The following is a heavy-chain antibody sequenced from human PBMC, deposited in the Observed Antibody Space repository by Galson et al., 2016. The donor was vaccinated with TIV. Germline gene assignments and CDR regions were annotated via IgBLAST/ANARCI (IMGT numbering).Heavy chain of an antibody. CDR2: IFYSGGT. CDR1: GDSLRSSNYF. V-gene: IGHV4-39*07. CDR3: ARCWGHYNEFTGPILWGMDA. J-gene: IGHJ6*02. D-gene: IGHD2-8*02. Sequence: SETLSLTCTVSGDSLRSSNYFWAWIRQPPGKGLEWIASIFYSGGTYYNPSLRNRLTTSVDTSKNQVSLRLSAVTAADTAVYYCARCWGHYNEFTGPILWGMDAWGQGTTVSVSS.